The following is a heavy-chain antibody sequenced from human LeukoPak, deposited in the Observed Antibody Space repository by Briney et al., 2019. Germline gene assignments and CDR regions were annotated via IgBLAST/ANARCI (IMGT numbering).Heavy chain of an antibody. CDR2: INPNSGGT. Sequence: ASVKVSCKASGYTFAGYYMHWVRQAPGQGLEWMGRINPNSGGTNYAQKFQGRVTMTRDTSISTAYMELSRLRSDDTAVYYCARPSQWLVDAFDIWGQGTMVTVPS. D-gene: IGHD6-19*01. CDR1: GYTFAGYY. CDR3: ARPSQWLVDAFDI. V-gene: IGHV1-2*06. J-gene: IGHJ3*02.